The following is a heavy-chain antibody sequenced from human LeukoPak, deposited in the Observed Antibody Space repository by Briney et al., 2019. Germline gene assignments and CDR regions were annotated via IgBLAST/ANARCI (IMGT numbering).Heavy chain of an antibody. Sequence: GGSLRLSCAASGFTFSSYAMSWVRQAPGKGLEWVSAISGSGGSTYYADSVKGRFTISRDNSKNTLYLQMNSLRAEDTALYYCARDASDYWFFDLWGRGTLVTVSS. CDR3: ARDASDYWFFDL. D-gene: IGHD3-3*01. CDR2: ISGSGGST. CDR1: GFTFSSYA. J-gene: IGHJ2*01. V-gene: IGHV3-23*01.